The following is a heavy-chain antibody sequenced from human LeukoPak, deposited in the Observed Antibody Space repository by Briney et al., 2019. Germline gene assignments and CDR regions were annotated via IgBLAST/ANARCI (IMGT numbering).Heavy chain of an antibody. J-gene: IGHJ6*03. Sequence: PSETLSLTCAVSGGYFSGYYWSWIRQPPGKGLEWIGEINHSGSTNYNPSLKSRVTISVDTSKNQFSLKLSPVTAADTAVYDCASFVGESRHGDPLYYYYMDVWGKGTTVIVSS. CDR1: GGYFSGYY. CDR2: INHSGST. D-gene: IGHD2-21*02. CDR3: ASFVGESRHGDPLYYYYMDV. V-gene: IGHV4-34*01.